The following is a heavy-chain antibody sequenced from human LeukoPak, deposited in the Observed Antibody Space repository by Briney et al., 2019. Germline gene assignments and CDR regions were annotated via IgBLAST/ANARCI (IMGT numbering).Heavy chain of an antibody. CDR3: ARQTTGYCGSGVDY. Sequence: PGRSLRLSCAASGFTFSSYAMSWVRQAPGKGPEWVSGISDSGDRAHYADSVKGRFTISRDNSRNTLYLQMSSLRAEDTAVYFCARQTTGYCGSGVDYWGQGGLVTVSS. J-gene: IGHJ4*02. V-gene: IGHV3-23*01. CDR2: ISDSGDRA. CDR1: GFTFSSYA. D-gene: IGHD3-10*01.